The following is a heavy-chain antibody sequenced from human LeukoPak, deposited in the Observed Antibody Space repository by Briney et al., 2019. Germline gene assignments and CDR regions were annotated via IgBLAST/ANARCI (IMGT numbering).Heavy chain of an antibody. CDR2: INHSGST. D-gene: IGHD3-22*01. Sequence: SETLSLTCAVYGGSFSGYYWSWIRQPPGKGLEWIGEINHSGSTNYNPSLKSRVTISVDTSKNQFSLKLSSVTAADTAVYYCARRFGSSGYYYLGVSGIDYWGQGTLVTVSS. V-gene: IGHV4-34*01. J-gene: IGHJ4*02. CDR3: ARRFGSSGYYYLGVSGIDY. CDR1: GGSFSGYY.